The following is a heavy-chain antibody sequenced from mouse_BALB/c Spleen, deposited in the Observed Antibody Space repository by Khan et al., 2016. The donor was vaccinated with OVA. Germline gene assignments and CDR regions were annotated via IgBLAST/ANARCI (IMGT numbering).Heavy chain of an antibody. V-gene: IGHV1-7*01. D-gene: IGHD2-2*01. J-gene: IGHJ3*01. CDR2: IDPTTGYT. CDR1: GYTFATYW. Sequence: QVQLQQSGADLAKPGASLEMSCKASGYTFATYWIHWVKQRPGQGLEWIGYIDPTTGYTEYNQKFKDKATLTADKSSSTAYMQLSSLTSEDSAVYYGTRRGLYGFCTYWGQGTLVTVSA. CDR3: TRRGLYGFCTY.